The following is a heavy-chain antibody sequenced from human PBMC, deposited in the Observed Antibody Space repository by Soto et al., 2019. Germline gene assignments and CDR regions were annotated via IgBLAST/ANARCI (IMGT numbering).Heavy chain of an antibody. Sequence: GGSLRLSCSASGFTFSSYARHWVRQAPGKGLEYVSAISSNGGSTYYADSVKGRFTISRDNSKNTLYLQMSSLRAEDTAVYYCVKSRPGYSSSWIFDYWGQGTLVTVSS. J-gene: IGHJ4*02. V-gene: IGHV3-64D*08. CDR3: VKSRPGYSSSWIFDY. D-gene: IGHD6-13*01. CDR2: ISSNGGST. CDR1: GFTFSSYA.